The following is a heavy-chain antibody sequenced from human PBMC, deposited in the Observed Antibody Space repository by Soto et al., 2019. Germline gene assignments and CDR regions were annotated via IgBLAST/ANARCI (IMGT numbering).Heavy chain of an antibody. CDR3: ARSQARNDVPHCYYYYGMDV. V-gene: IGHV1-69*13. CDR2: IIPIFGTA. CDR1: GGTFSSYA. D-gene: IGHD1-1*01. Sequence: GASVKVSCKASGGTFSSYAISWVRQAPGQGLEWMGGIIPIFGTANYAQKFQGRVTITADESTSTAYMELSSLRSEDTAVYYCARSQARNDVPHCYYYYGMDVWGQGTTVTV. J-gene: IGHJ6*02.